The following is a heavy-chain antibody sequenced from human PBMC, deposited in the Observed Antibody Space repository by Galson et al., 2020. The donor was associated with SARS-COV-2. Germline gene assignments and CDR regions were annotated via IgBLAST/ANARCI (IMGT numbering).Heavy chain of an antibody. V-gene: IGHV3-30*18. CDR2: ISYDGSNK. CDR3: AKGSISCSSTACYADN. Sequence: GESLKIYCAASGFTFSNYAMHWVRQAPGKGLEWVAFISYDGSNKYYADSVKGRFASSRDNSKTTLYLQMNSLRAEDTAVYYCAKGSISCSSTACYADNWGQGTLVTVSS. CDR1: GFTFSNYA. J-gene: IGHJ4*02. D-gene: IGHD2-2*01.